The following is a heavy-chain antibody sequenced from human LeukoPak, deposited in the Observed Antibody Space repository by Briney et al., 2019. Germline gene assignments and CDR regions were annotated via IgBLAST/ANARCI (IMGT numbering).Heavy chain of an antibody. V-gene: IGHV4-34*01. CDR1: GGSFSGYY. D-gene: IGHD3-10*01. J-gene: IGHJ3*02. Sequence: PSETLSLTCAVYGGSFSGYYWSWIRQPPGKGLEWIGEINHSGSTNYNPSLKSRVTISVDTSKNQFSLKLSSVTAADTAVYYCARGSHYYGSGSYSKKRAAFDIWGQGTMVTVSS. CDR2: INHSGST. CDR3: ARGSHYYGSGSYSKKRAAFDI.